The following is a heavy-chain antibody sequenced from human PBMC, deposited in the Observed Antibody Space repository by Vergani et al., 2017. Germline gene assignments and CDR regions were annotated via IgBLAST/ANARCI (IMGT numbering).Heavy chain of an antibody. V-gene: IGHV3-30*18. CDR2: IGYDGRIK. J-gene: IGHJ4*02. CDR1: GFSFGSYG. CDR3: AKDGRENSDYGYFDY. D-gene: IGHD4-17*01. Sequence: QVQLVESGGNVVQSGTSLRLSCAASGFSFGSYGMHWVRQSPGKGLEWVAFIGYDGRIKYNVDSVKGRFTISRDTSKKTLSLQMRSLRADDTAVYYCAKDGRENSDYGYFDYWGQGTLVTVSS.